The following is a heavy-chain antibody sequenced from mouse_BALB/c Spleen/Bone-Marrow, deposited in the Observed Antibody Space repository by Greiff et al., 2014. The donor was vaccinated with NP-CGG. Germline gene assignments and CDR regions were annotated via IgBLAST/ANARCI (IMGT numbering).Heavy chain of an antibody. V-gene: IGHV14-3*02. CDR2: IDPANGNT. CDR3: ARVKLWSYAMDY. CDR1: GFNIKDTY. J-gene: IGHJ4*01. Sequence: EVQLQQSGAELVKPGASVKLSCTASGFNIKDTYMHWVKQRPEQGLEWIGRIDPANGNTKYDPKFQGKATITADTSSNTAYLQLSSLTFEDTAVYYCARVKLWSYAMDYWGQGTSVTVSS. D-gene: IGHD1-1*02.